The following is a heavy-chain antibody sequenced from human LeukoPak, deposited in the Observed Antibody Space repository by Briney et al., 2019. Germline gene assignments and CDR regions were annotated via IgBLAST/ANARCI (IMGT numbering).Heavy chain of an antibody. CDR3: GGGGYLLDY. D-gene: IGHD1-26*01. Sequence: GGSLRLSCAASGFSFSSYAMNWVRQTPGKGLVWVSRISSDGSRTMYADSVKGRFTISRDNAKNTVYLQMNSLRAEDTAVYYCGGGGYLLDYWGQGTLVTVSS. CDR1: GFSFSSYA. J-gene: IGHJ4*02. V-gene: IGHV3-74*03. CDR2: ISSDGSRT.